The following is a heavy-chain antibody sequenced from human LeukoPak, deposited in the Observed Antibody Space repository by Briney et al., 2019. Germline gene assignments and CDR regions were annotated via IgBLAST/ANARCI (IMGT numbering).Heavy chain of an antibody. CDR3: ARRAELIEPPDWYFDL. V-gene: IGHV4-39*01. Sequence: PSETLSLTCTVSGGSISSSSCYWGWMRQPPGNGLEWIGSIYYSGSTYYNPSLKSRVTISVDTSKNQFSLKLSSVTAADTAVYYCARRAELIEPPDWYFDLWGRGTLVTVSS. D-gene: IGHD3-10*01. CDR1: GGSISSSSCY. J-gene: IGHJ2*01. CDR2: IYYSGST.